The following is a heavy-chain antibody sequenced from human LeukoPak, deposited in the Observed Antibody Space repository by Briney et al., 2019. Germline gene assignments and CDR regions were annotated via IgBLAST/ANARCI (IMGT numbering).Heavy chain of an antibody. CDR2: IIPIFGTA. D-gene: IGHD3-22*01. Sequence: ASVKVSCKASGGTFSSYAISWVRQAPGQGLEWMGGIIPIFGTANYAQKFQGRVTITADESTSTAYMELSSLRSEDTAVYYCARMIVVGRQYYYYMDVWGKGTTITVSS. V-gene: IGHV1-69*13. J-gene: IGHJ6*03. CDR1: GGTFSSYA. CDR3: ARMIVVGRQYYYYMDV.